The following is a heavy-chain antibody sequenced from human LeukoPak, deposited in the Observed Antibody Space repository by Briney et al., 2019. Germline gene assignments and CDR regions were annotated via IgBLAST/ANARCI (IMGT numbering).Heavy chain of an antibody. CDR1: GYSISTSYY. V-gene: IGHV4-38-2*02. D-gene: IGHD3-10*01. CDR3: ARVRFGELLYFDY. CDR2: IYHSGNT. Sequence: SETLSLTCTVSGYSISTSYYWGWIRQPPGKGLEWFGSIYHSGNTYYNPSLKSRVTISVDTSKNQFSLKLNSVTAADTAVYYCARVRFGELLYFDYWGLGTLVTVSS. J-gene: IGHJ4*02.